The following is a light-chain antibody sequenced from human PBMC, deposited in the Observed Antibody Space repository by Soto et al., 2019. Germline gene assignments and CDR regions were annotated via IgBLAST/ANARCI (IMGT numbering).Light chain of an antibody. Sequence: QSALTQPASVSGSPGQSITISCTGSGRDIGAYNYVSWYQRHPGKAPKLIIYEVENRPSGVSNRFSASKSAFTASLTISGLQAEDEADYYCSSYTTSYFYVFGPGTKSPS. J-gene: IGLJ1*01. CDR2: EVE. CDR3: SSYTTSYFYV. CDR1: GRDIGAYNY. V-gene: IGLV2-14*01.